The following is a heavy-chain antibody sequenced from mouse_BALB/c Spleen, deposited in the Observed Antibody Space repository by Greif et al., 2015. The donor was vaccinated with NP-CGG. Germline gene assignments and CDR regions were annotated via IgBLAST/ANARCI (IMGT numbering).Heavy chain of an antibody. J-gene: IGHJ3*01. V-gene: IGHV7-3*02. Sequence: EVMLVESGGGLVQPGGSLRLSCATSGFTFTDYYMSWVRQPPGKALEWLGFIRNKANGYTTEYSASVKGRFTISRDNSQSILYLQMNTLRAEDSATYYCARDYRAWFAYWGQGTLVTVSA. CDR3: ARDYRAWFAY. CDR2: IRNKANGYTT. CDR1: GFTFTDYY.